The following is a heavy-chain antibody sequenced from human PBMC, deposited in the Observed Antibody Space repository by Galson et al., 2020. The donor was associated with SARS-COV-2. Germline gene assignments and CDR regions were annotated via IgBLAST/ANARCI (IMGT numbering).Heavy chain of an antibody. CDR3: ARDLAVADPFDY. J-gene: IGHJ4*02. CDR2: IWYDGSNK. V-gene: IGHV3-33*01. CDR1: GFTFSSYG. Sequence: GESLKISCAASGFTFSSYGMHWVRHAPGKGLEWVAVIWYDGSNKYYADSVKGRFTISRDNSKNTLYLQMNSLRAEDTAVYYCARDLAVADPFDYWGQGTLVTVSS. D-gene: IGHD6-19*01.